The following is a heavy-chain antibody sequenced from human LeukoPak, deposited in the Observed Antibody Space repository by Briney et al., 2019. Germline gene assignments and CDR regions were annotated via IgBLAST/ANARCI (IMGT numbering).Heavy chain of an antibody. D-gene: IGHD1-14*01. CDR2: ISSSGSI. CDR1: GGSICDNY. Sequence: SETLSLTCTVSGGSICDNYWSWIRQSPERGVEWIGYISSSGSIAYPPSLRSRVTMSLDASKNHLSLNLRSVSAADTAIYYCAGYDHTNYLAYWGQGTLVTVSS. CDR3: AGYDHTNYLAY. V-gene: IGHV4-59*13. J-gene: IGHJ4*02.